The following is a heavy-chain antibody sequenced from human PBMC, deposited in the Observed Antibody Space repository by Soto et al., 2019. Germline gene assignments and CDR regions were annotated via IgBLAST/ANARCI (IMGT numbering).Heavy chain of an antibody. Sequence: PGESLKISCQASGYTFTKYWVGWVRQMPGKGLEWMGIIYPDDSDTRYSPSFQGHVTISAHKSISTAYLQWSSLKASDSATYYCARRDMLTGYVYFDYWGQGTQVTVS. J-gene: IGHJ4*02. D-gene: IGHD3-9*01. CDR1: GYTFTKYW. CDR2: IYPDDSDT. V-gene: IGHV5-51*01. CDR3: ARRDMLTGYVYFDY.